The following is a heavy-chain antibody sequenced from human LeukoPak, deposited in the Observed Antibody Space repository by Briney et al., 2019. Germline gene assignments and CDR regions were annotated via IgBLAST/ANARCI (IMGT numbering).Heavy chain of an antibody. D-gene: IGHD1-1*01. V-gene: IGHV3-48*03. CDR1: GFTFSSYE. Sequence: GGSLRLSCAASGFTFSSYEMNWVRQAPGKGLEWVSYISSSGSTIYYADSVKGRFTIARDNAKNTLYLQMNSLRAEDTAVYYCARERKYDSNFDYWGQGTLVTVSS. CDR2: ISSSGSTI. J-gene: IGHJ4*02. CDR3: ARERKYDSNFDY.